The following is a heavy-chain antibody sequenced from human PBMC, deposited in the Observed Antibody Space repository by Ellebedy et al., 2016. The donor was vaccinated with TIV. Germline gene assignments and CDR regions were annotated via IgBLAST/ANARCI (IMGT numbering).Heavy chain of an antibody. CDR1: GYTFTSYD. V-gene: IGHV1-8*01. CDR2: MNPNSGNT. CDR3: ARGGPSSMYYYYGMDV. J-gene: IGHJ6*02. Sequence: ASVKVSXXASGYTFTSYDINWVRQATGQGLEWMGWMNPNSGNTGYAQKFQGRVTMTRNTSISTAYMELSSLRSEDTAVYYCARGGPSSMYYYYGMDVWGQGTTVTVSS.